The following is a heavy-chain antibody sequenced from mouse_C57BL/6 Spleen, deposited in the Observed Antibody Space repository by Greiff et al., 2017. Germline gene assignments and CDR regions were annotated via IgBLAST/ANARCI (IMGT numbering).Heavy chain of an antibody. Sequence: EVQGVESGGGLVQPGGSMKLSCVASGFTFSNYWMNWVRQSPEKGLEWVAQIRLKSDNYATHYAVSVKGRFTISRDDSKSSVYLQMNNLRDEDTGIYYCTGPFAYWGQGTLVTVSA. J-gene: IGHJ3*01. CDR2: IRLKSDNYAT. CDR1: GFTFSNYW. V-gene: IGHV6-3*01. CDR3: TGPFAY.